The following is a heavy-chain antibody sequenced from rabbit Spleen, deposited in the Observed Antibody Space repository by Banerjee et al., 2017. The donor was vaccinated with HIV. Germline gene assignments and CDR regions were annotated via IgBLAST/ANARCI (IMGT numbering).Heavy chain of an antibody. CDR3: TRAIVPWLGLTRLDL. CDR1: GFSFSSNYY. Sequence: QQQLEESGGGLVKPGGTLTLTCKASGFSFSSNYYICWVRQAPGKGLEWIACIYAGSSGNTYYATWAQGRFTISKTSSTTVTLHVTGLTAADTATYFCTRAIVPWLGLTRLDLWGPGTLVTVS. V-gene: IGHV1S45*01. D-gene: IGHD4-1*01. CDR2: IYAGSSGNT. J-gene: IGHJ6*01.